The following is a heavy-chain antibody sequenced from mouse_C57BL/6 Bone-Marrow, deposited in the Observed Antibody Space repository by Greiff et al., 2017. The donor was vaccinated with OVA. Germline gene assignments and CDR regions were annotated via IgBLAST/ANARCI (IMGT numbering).Heavy chain of an antibody. V-gene: IGHV1-50*01. CDR1: GYTFTSYW. Sequence: QVQLQQPGAELVKPGASVKLSCKASGYTFTSYWMQWVKQRPGQGLEWIGEIDPSDSYTNYNQKFKGKATLTVDTSSSTAYMQLSSLTSEDSAVYYCEIYYGSSRRHYFDYWGQGTTLTVSS. D-gene: IGHD1-1*01. CDR2: IDPSDSYT. J-gene: IGHJ2*01. CDR3: EIYYGSSRRHYFDY.